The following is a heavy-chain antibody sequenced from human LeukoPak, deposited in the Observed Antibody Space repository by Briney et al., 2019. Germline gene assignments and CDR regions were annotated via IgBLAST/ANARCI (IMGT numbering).Heavy chain of an antibody. D-gene: IGHD2-21*02. CDR3: ARHWYCAADCYWVGELEY. V-gene: IGHV1-69*04. Sequence: SVKVSCKASGGTFSSYAISWVRQAPGQGLEWMGRIIPILGIANYAQKFQGRVTITADKSTSTAYMELSSLRSEDTAVYYCARHWYCAADCYWVGELEYWGQGTLVTVSS. CDR1: GGTFSSYA. CDR2: IIPILGIA. J-gene: IGHJ4*02.